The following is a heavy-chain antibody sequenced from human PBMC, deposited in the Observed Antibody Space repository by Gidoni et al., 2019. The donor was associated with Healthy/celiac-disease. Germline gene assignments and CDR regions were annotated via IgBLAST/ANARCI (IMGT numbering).Heavy chain of an antibody. CDR2: IKSKTDGGTT. CDR3: TTDLIQLWLWGPGY. CDR1: GFTLSNAW. D-gene: IGHD5-18*01. V-gene: IGHV3-15*01. Sequence: EVQLVESGGGLVKPGGSLRLSCAASGFTLSNAWMSWVRQAPGKGLEWVGRIKSKTDGGTTDYAAPVKGRFTISRDDSKNTLYLQMNSLKTEDTAVYYCTTDLIQLWLWGPGYWGQGTLVTVSS. J-gene: IGHJ4*02.